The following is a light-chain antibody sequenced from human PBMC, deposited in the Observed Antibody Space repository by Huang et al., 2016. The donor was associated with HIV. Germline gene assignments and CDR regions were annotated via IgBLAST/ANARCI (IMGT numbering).Light chain of an antibody. CDR3: QQYNNWPPEVT. Sequence: EIVLTQSPATLSVSPGERANLSCRASQSISTYLAWYQHKPAQAPRLLIYGASTRASGIPTRVRGSGCGTECTLTISSLQAEDFAVYYCQQYNNWPPEVTFGPGTKVDIK. CDR1: QSISTY. J-gene: IGKJ3*01. V-gene: IGKV3-15*01. CDR2: GAS.